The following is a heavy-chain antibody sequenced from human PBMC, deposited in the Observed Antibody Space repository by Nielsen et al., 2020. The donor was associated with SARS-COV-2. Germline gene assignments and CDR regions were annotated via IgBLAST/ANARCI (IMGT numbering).Heavy chain of an antibody. CDR1: GFTFTNAW. J-gene: IGHJ6*03. CDR2: IKSKTDGGTI. D-gene: IGHD6-13*01. Sequence: GGSLRLSCAASGFTFTNAWMTWVRQAPGKGLEWVGRIKSKTDGGTIDYAAPVKGRFSISTDDSKNTLYLQMNSLKIEDTAVYYCMTDWGSSWDGVDYYYMDVWGKGTTVTVSS. CDR3: MTDWGSSWDGVDYYYMDV. V-gene: IGHV3-15*01.